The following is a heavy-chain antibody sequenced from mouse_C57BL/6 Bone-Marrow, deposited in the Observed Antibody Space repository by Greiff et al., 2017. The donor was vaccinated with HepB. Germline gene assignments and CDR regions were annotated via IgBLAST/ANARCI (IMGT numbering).Heavy chain of an antibody. CDR1: GFNIKDDY. J-gene: IGHJ1*03. CDR3: TTGAFYYYGSSYDWYFDV. CDR2: IDPENGDT. V-gene: IGHV14-4*01. D-gene: IGHD1-1*01. Sequence: VQLQQSGAELVRPGASVKLSCTASGFNIKDDYMHWVKQRPEQGLEWIGWIDPENGDTEYASKFQGKATITADTSSNTAYLQRSSLTSEDTAVYYCTTGAFYYYGSSYDWYFDVWGTGTTVTVSS.